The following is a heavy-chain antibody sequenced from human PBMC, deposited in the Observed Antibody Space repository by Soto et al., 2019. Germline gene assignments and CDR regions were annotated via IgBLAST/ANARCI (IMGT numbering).Heavy chain of an antibody. J-gene: IGHJ4*02. Sequence: GGSLRLSCAACGFTVSSYYMNWVRLVPEKGLEWVSVIYSSGPTFYADSVRGRFTISRDNSKNTLYLQMNSLRVEDTAVYYCARAFGGSYDYWGQGTLVTVSS. CDR3: ARAFGGSYDY. D-gene: IGHD1-26*01. CDR1: GFTVSSYY. CDR2: IYSSGPT. V-gene: IGHV3-53*01.